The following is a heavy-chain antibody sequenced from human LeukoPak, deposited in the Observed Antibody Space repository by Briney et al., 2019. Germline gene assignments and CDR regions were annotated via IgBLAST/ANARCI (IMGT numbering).Heavy chain of an antibody. J-gene: IGHJ4*02. CDR2: ISSSGSTI. CDR1: GFTFSSYE. Sequence: PGGSLRLSCAAFGFTFSSYEMNWVRQAPGKGLEWVSYISSSGSTIYYADSVKGRFTISRDNAKNSLYLQMNSLRAEDTAVYYCARDLRRFGTLVDYWGQGTLVTVSS. V-gene: IGHV3-48*03. CDR3: ARDLRRFGTLVDY. D-gene: IGHD3-10*01.